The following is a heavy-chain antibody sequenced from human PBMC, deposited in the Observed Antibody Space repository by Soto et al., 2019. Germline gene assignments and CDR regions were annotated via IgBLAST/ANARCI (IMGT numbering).Heavy chain of an antibody. D-gene: IGHD1-1*01. V-gene: IGHV1-69*01. CDR3: ARGPGGGDDHYWFHP. CDR2: IIPIFGPA. J-gene: IGHJ5*02. CDR1: GGTFSSYA. Sequence: QVQLVQSGAEVKKPGSSVKVSCKASGGTFSSYAISWVRQAPGQGLEWMGGIIPIFGPANYARKFQGRVTVTGDGSTDTASMELSSLRSEDTGVFYCARGPGGGDDHYWFHPWGQGTLVTVCS.